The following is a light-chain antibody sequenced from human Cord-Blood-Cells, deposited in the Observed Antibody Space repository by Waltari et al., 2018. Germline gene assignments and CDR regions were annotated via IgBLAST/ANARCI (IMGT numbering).Light chain of an antibody. CDR1: QDISNY. CDR3: QQYDNLLFT. Sequence: DIQMTQSTSSMSASVGDRVTITCQASQDISNYVNWYQQKPEKAPKLLIYDASNLETGVPSRFSGSGSGTDFTFTISSLQPEDIATYYCQQYDNLLFTFGPGTKVDIK. V-gene: IGKV1-33*01. J-gene: IGKJ3*01. CDR2: DAS.